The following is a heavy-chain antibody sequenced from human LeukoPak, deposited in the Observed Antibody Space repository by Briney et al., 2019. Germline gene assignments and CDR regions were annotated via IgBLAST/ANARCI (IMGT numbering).Heavy chain of an antibody. CDR1: GYTFTSYY. CDR3: AREEYQLLHFDY. J-gene: IGHJ4*02. D-gene: IGHD2-2*01. V-gene: IGHV1-46*03. Sequence: ALVKVSCKASGYTFTSYYMHWVRQAPGQGLEWMGIINPSGGSTSYAQKFQGRVTMTRDTSTSTVYMELSSLRSEDTAVYYCAREEYQLLHFDYWGQGTLVTVSS. CDR2: INPSGGST.